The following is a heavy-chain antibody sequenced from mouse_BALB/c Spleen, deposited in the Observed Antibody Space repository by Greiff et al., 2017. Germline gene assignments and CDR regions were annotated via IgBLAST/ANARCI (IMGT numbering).Heavy chain of an antibody. V-gene: IGHV3-6*02. CDR3: ARRGYYWYFDV. J-gene: IGHJ1*01. CDR1: GYSITSGYY. CDR2: ISYDGSN. Sequence: EVQLVESGPGLVKPSQSLSLTCSVTGYSITSGYYWNWIRQFPGNKLEWMGYISYDGSNNYNPSLKNRISITRDTSKNQFFLKLNSVTTEDTATYYCARRGYYWYFDVWGAGTTVTVSS.